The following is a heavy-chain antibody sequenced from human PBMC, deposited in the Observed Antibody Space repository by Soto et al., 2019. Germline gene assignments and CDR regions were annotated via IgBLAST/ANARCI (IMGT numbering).Heavy chain of an antibody. V-gene: IGHV4-59*01. CDR2: IYYSGST. CDR1: GGSISSYY. J-gene: IGHJ4*02. CDR3: ARCDSPNGYSSSWYYFDY. Sequence: QVQLQESGPGLVKPSETLSLTCTVSGGSISSYYWSWIRQPPGKGLEWIGYIYYSGSTNYNPSLKGRVTISVDTSKNQFSLKLSSVTAADTAVYYCARCDSPNGYSSSWYYFDYWRQGTLVTVSS. D-gene: IGHD6-13*01.